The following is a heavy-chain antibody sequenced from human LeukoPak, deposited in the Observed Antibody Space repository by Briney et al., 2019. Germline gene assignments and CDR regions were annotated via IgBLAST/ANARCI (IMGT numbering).Heavy chain of an antibody. CDR2: VFRLQTVRT. Sequence: SETLSLTCTVSDPSITSTYYWAWFRQPPGKGLEWIATVFRLQTVRTFYNPSLESRVTMSLDPSQNQFSLNLTSVTAADTALYFCARVLHAPYLIDSWGQGTLVTVSS. J-gene: IGHJ4*02. V-gene: IGHV4-38-2*02. CDR1: DPSITSTYY. CDR3: ARVLHAPYLIDS. D-gene: IGHD2-8*01.